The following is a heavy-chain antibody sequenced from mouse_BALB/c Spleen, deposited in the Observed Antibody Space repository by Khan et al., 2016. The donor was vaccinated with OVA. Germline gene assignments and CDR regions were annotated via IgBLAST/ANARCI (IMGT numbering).Heavy chain of an antibody. D-gene: IGHD1-3*01. CDR2: IWAGGST. CDR3: ARLEDI. Sequence: QVRLQQSGPGLVAPSQSLSITCTVSGFSLTSYGVHWVRQPPGKGLEWLGVIWAGGSTNYNSALMSSLSISKDNSKCQASLKMNSLQTADTAMTYCARLEDIWGQGTTLTVSS. V-gene: IGHV2-9*02. CDR1: GFSLTSYG. J-gene: IGHJ2*01.